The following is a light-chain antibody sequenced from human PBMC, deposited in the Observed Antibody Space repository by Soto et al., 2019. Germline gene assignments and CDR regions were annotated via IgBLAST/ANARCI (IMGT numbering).Light chain of an antibody. CDR1: QGISSY. J-gene: IGKJ5*01. CDR3: QLLYSNLST. CDR2: AAS. V-gene: IGKV1-9*01. Sequence: WCPPEYVKDRVTITCRASQGISSYLAWYQQKPGKAPKLLIYAASTLQSGVPSRFSGSGSCTAVSRPNSSLLREDGITDYSQLLYSNLSTFVQGTRLEIK.